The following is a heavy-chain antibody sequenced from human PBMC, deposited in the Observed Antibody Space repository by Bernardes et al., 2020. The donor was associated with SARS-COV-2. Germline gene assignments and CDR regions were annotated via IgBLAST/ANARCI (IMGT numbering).Heavy chain of an antibody. CDR2: IYYSGST. CDR3: ARVQTPIKGLDY. Sequence: SETLSLTCTVSGGSISSYYWSWIRQPPGKGLEWIGYIYYSGSTNYNPSLKSRVTISVDTSKNQFSLKLSSVTAADTAVYYCARVQTPIKGLDYWGQGTLVTVSS. D-gene: IGHD3-9*01. CDR1: GGSISSYY. V-gene: IGHV4-59*01. J-gene: IGHJ4*02.